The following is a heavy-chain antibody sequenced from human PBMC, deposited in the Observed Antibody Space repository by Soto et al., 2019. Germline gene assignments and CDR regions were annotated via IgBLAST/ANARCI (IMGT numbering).Heavy chain of an antibody. D-gene: IGHD2-8*02. CDR3: ARGGSYWARRHYFDS. J-gene: IGHJ4*02. CDR2: VTPRNGGT. Sequence: QVQLVQSGAEMKKPGASVKVSCKASGYTFTSYDINWVRQAAGQGPEWMGSVTPRNGGTAFAQKYQGRVTVTSNTSMSTVDMELSNLRSDDTAVYYCARGGSYWARRHYFDSWGQGTLVTVSS. V-gene: IGHV1-8*02. CDR1: GYTFTSYD.